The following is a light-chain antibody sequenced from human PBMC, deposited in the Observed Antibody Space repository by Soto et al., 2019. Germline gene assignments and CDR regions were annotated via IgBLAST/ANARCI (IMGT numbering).Light chain of an antibody. J-gene: IGKJ1*01. V-gene: IGKV2-28*01. CDR2: LGS. CDR3: MQALQTPWT. CDR1: QSFLHSSGNNC. Sequence: VLPQSPLSLLVTPGAPASISCRPSQSFLHSSGNNCLDWYLQKPGQFPQLLIYLGSNRSSGVPDRFSGSGSGTDFTLKISRVEAEDVGVYYCMQALQTPWTFGQGTKVDIK.